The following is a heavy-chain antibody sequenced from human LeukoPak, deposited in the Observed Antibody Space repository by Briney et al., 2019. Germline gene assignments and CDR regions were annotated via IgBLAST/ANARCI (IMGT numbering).Heavy chain of an antibody. V-gene: IGHV4-34*01. CDR1: GGSFSGYY. Sequence: SETLSLTCAVYGGSFSGYYWSWIRQPPGKGLEWIGEINHSGSTNYNPSLKSRVTISVDTSKNQFSLKLSSVTAADTAVYYCARHSSIGFFDYWGQGTLVTVSS. CDR3: ARHSSIGFFDY. CDR2: INHSGST. J-gene: IGHJ4*02. D-gene: IGHD6-6*01.